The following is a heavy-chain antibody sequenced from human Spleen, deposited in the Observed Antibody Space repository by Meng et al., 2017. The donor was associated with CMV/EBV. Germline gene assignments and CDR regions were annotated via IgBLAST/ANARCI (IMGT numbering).Heavy chain of an antibody. Sequence: EADPGLVKPSETLSLTCTVSGGSISSSSSYWGWIRLPPGKGLEWIGSIYYSGSTYYNPSLKSRVTISVDTSKNQFSLKLSSVTAADTAVYYCARVPTIAAAFPGWFDPWGQGTLVTVSS. J-gene: IGHJ5*02. D-gene: IGHD6-13*01. CDR1: GGSISSSSSY. V-gene: IGHV4-39*07. CDR3: ARVPTIAAAFPGWFDP. CDR2: IYYSGST.